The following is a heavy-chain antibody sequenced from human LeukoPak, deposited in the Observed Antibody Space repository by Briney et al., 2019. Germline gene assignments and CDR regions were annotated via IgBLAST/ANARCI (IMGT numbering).Heavy chain of an antibody. CDR3: AKGEVAAAGQTPYYYHGMDV. CDR1: GFTFSSYA. V-gene: IGHV3-23*01. Sequence: GGSLRLSCAASGFTFSSYAMSWVRQAPGKGLEWVSAISGSGGSTYYADSVKGRFTISRDNSKNTLYLQMNSLRAEDTAVYYCAKGEVAAAGQTPYYYHGMDVWGQGTTVTVSS. J-gene: IGHJ6*02. CDR2: ISGSGGST. D-gene: IGHD6-13*01.